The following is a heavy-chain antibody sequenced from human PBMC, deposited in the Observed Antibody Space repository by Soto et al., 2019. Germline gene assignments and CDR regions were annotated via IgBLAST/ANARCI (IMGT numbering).Heavy chain of an antibody. CDR2: ISSSSSYI. Sequence: VQLVESGGGLVKPGGSLRLSCAASGFTFSSYSMNWVRQAPGKGLEWVSSISSSSSYIYYADSVKGRFTISRDNAKNSLYLQMNSLRAEDTAVYYCASLIVVVTATDALNYYYGMDVWGQGTTVTVSS. D-gene: IGHD2-21*02. J-gene: IGHJ6*02. CDR3: ASLIVVVTATDALNYYYGMDV. V-gene: IGHV3-21*01. CDR1: GFTFSSYS.